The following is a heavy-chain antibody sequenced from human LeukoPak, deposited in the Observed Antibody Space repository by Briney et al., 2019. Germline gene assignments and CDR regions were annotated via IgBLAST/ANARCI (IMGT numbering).Heavy chain of an antibody. J-gene: IGHJ4*02. CDR1: GDSVSGNRAT. CDR2: IYYRSKWYS. V-gene: IGHV6-1*01. Sequence: SQTLSLTCAISGDSVSGNRATGNWLRQSPSRGLEWLGRIYYRSKWYSDYAVSVKGRITINPDTSKNQFSLLLNSVTPEDTAVYFCGRAEHDWGSDYWGQGTLVTVSS. D-gene: IGHD3-9*01. CDR3: GRAEHDWGSDY.